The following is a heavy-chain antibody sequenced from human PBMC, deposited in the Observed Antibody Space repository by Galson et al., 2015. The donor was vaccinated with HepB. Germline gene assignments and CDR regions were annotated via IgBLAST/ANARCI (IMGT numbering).Heavy chain of an antibody. CDR1: GYSFTTFW. D-gene: IGHD3-10*01. CDR2: IDPSDSYT. J-gene: IGHJ4*02. CDR3: VSRQYYFASGTYYNVSDY. V-gene: IGHV5-10-1*01. Sequence: VKKPGESLKISCKGSGYSFTTFWITWVRQRPGKGLEWMGRIDPSDSYTDYSPSFQGHVAISVDKSITTAYLQWSSLKASDTAMYYCVSRQYYFASGTYYNVSDYWGQGTLVTVSS.